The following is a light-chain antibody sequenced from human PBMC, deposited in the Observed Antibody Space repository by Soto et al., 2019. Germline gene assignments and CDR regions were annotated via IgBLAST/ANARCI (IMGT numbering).Light chain of an antibody. Sequence: QSALTQPASVSGSPGQSITISCTGSSTNIGNYNFVSWYQQHPGTAPKVIIYEDSTRPSGVSNRISGSKSGNTASLTISGLQAEDEADYYCCSYAGSSTSWVFGGGTQLTVL. CDR3: CSYAGSSTSWV. V-gene: IGLV2-23*01. J-gene: IGLJ3*02. CDR1: STNIGNYNF. CDR2: EDS.